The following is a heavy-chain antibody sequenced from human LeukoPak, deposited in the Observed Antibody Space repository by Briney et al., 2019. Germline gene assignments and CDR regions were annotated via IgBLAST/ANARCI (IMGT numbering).Heavy chain of an antibody. D-gene: IGHD4-17*01. CDR3: ARGLSRLRRGSFDP. J-gene: IGHJ5*02. V-gene: IGHV4-34*01. CDR2: INHSGST. CDR1: GGSFSGYY. Sequence: SETLSLTCAVYGGSFSGYYWSWIRQPPGKGLEWIGEINHSGSTNYNPSLKSRVTIPVDTSKNQFSLKLSSVTAADTAVYYCARGLSRLRRGSFDPWGQGTLVTVSS.